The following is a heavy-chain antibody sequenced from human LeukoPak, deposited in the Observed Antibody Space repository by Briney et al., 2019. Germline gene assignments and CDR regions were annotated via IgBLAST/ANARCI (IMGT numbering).Heavy chain of an antibody. Sequence: GGSLRLSCAASGFTVSSNYMSWVRQAPGKGLEWVSVIYSGGGTYYADSVKGRFTISRDNSKNTLYLQMNSLRAEDTAVYHCARGSQRGAAANYYGMDVWGQGTTVTVSS. J-gene: IGHJ6*02. V-gene: IGHV3-66*01. CDR1: GFTVSSNY. D-gene: IGHD2-2*01. CDR3: ARGSQRGAAANYYGMDV. CDR2: IYSGGGT.